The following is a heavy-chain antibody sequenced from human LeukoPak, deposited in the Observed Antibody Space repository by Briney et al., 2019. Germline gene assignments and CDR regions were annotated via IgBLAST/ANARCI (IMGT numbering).Heavy chain of an antibody. J-gene: IGHJ6*03. CDR2: ISAYNGNT. D-gene: IGHD4-23*01. Sequence: ASVKVSCKASGYTFTGYGTSWVRQAPGQGLEWMGWISAYNGNTNYAQKLQGRVTMTTDTPTSTAYMELRSLRSDDTAVYYCARDSATVVTGEGYYYYYYMDVWGKGTTVTVSS. CDR1: GYTFTGYG. V-gene: IGHV1-18*01. CDR3: ARDSATVVTGEGYYYYYYMDV.